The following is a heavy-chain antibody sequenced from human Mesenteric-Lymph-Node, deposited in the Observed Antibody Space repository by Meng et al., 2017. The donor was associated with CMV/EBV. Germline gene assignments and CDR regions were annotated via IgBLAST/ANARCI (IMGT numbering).Heavy chain of an antibody. CDR2: IDPSDAYT. CDR3: ARGNITMVRGGIDY. V-gene: IGHV5-10-1*01. D-gene: IGHD3-10*01. Sequence: GSGYRYTSYWNSRVRQMPGKGLEWMERIDPSDAYTNYSPSFQGHVTISADKSISTAYLQWSSLKASDTAMYYCARGNITMVRGGIDYWGQGTLVTVSS. J-gene: IGHJ4*02. CDR1: GYRYTSYW.